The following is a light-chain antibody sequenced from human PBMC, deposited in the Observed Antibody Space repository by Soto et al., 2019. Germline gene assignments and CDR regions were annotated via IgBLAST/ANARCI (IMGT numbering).Light chain of an antibody. V-gene: IGLV2-14*03. CDR2: NVY. J-gene: IGLJ1*01. Sequence: QSVLTQPASLSGSPGPSITISCTGTSSDVGAYNFVSWHQQHPGKAPKLMIYNVYDRPSGISYRFSGSKSGNTASLTISGLQGEDEADYYCSAYTVSRTYVYGTGTKVTVL. CDR3: SAYTVSRTYV. CDR1: SSDVGAYNF.